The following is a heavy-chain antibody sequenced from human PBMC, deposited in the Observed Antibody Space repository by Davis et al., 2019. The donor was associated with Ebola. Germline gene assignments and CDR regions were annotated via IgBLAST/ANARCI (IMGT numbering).Heavy chain of an antibody. CDR2: IYYSGST. J-gene: IGHJ5*02. D-gene: IGHD3-3*01. CDR1: GGSISSYY. Sequence: SETLSLTCTVSGGSISSYYWSWIRQPPGKGLEWIGYIYYSGSTNYNPSLKSRVTISVDTSKNQFSLKLSSVTAADTAVYYCARVDYDFWSGYYGGSWFGPWGQGTLVTVSS. CDR3: ARVDYDFWSGYYGGSWFGP. V-gene: IGHV4-59*01.